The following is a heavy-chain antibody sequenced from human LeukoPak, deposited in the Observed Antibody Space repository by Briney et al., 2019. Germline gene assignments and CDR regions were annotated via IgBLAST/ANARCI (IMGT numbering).Heavy chain of an antibody. J-gene: IGHJ1*01. Sequence: SQTLSLTCAVYGGSFSGYYWSWVRQPPRKGLECVGEINHSGSTNYSTSLKSRVTLSLDTSKNQFSPKLRSGTAADTAVYYCSRGRYCSSTSCYDFQHWGQGTLVTVSS. V-gene: IGHV4-34*01. CDR2: INHSGST. CDR3: SRGRYCSSTSCYDFQH. CDR1: GGSFSGYY. D-gene: IGHD2-2*01.